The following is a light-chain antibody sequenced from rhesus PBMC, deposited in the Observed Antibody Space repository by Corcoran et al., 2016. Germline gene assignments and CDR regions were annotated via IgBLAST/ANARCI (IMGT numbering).Light chain of an antibody. V-gene: IGKV1-74*01. Sequence: DIQMTQSPSSLSASVGDRVTITCRASENVNNYLNWYQQKPGKAPKLLIYKASTLQSGVPSRFSGSGSGTNYTFTIRRLQPEDVATYYWQHGMVVLTFGGGTKVELK. CDR3: QHGMVVLT. J-gene: IGKJ4*01. CDR1: ENVNNY. CDR2: KAS.